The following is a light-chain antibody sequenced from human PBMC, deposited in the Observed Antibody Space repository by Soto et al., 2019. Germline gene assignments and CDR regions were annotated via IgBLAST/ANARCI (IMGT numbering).Light chain of an antibody. Sequence: EIVLTQSPVTLSLSPWERATLSCRASQSVTSNYLARYQQKPGQAPRLLIYAASSRATGIPDRFSGSGSGTDFTLTISSLQSEDFAVYYCQQYNNWPWTFGQGPKVDIK. CDR3: QQYNNWPWT. CDR1: QSVTSNY. V-gene: IGKV3D-20*02. CDR2: AAS. J-gene: IGKJ1*01.